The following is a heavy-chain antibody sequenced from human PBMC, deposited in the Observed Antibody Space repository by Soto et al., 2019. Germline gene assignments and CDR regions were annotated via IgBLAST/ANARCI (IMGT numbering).Heavy chain of an antibody. D-gene: IGHD3-22*01. CDR2: IYYSGST. V-gene: IGHV4-31*03. CDR1: GGSISSGVYY. Sequence: PSETLSLTCTVSGGSISSGVYYWSWIRQHPGKGLEWIGYIYYSGSTYYNPSLKSRVTISVDTSKNQFALKLSSVTAADTAVYYCARVPDDITMIVQDWGQGTLVTVS. J-gene: IGHJ4*02. CDR3: ARVPDDITMIVQD.